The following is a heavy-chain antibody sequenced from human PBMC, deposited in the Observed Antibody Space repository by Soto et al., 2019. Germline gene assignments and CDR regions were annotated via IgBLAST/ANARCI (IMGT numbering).Heavy chain of an antibody. Sequence: QLQLQESGPGLVKPSETLSLTCTVSGGSISSSSYYWGWIRQPPGKGLEWIGSIYYSGSTYYNPSLKSRVTISVDTSKNQFSLKLSSVTAADTAVYYCARRAVAGARYFDYWGQGTLVTVSS. CDR3: ARRAVAGARYFDY. D-gene: IGHD6-19*01. V-gene: IGHV4-39*01. J-gene: IGHJ4*02. CDR1: GGSISSSSYY. CDR2: IYYSGST.